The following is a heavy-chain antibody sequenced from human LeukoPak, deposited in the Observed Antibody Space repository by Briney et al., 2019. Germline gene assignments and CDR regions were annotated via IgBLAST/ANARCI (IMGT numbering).Heavy chain of an antibody. D-gene: IGHD1-26*01. CDR2: ISSSSSYI. V-gene: IGHV3-21*04. J-gene: IGHJ4*02. CDR3: ARWRSGSCSD. Sequence: GGSLRLSCAASGFTISSYSMNWVRQAPGKGLEWVSSISSSSSYIYYADSVEGRFTISRDNPKNSLYLQMNSLRAEDTAVYYCARWRSGSCSDWGQGTLVTVSS. CDR1: GFTISSYS.